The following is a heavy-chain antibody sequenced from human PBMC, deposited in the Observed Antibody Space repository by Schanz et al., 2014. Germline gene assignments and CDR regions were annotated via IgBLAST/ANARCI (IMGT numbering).Heavy chain of an antibody. D-gene: IGHD3-10*01. CDR3: ARLSTLGGWFGNAHLDF. Sequence: EVQLVESGGWLVQPGGSLRLSCVASGFTFRRNWMYWVRQVPGKGLVWVSHINTDGSSTRYADFVKGRFTISRDNAKNTLYLEMNSLRAEDTALYYCARLSTLGGWFGNAHLDFWGQGTLVTVS. V-gene: IGHV3-74*02. CDR2: INTDGSST. CDR1: GFTFRRNW. J-gene: IGHJ4*02.